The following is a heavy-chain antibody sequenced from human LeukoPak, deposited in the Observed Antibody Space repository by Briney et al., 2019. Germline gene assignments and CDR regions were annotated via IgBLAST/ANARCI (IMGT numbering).Heavy chain of an antibody. Sequence: SETLSLTCTVSGGSISSGGYYWSWIRQHPGKGLEWIGYIYYSGGTYCNPSLKSRVTISVDTSKNQFSLKLSSVTAADTAVYYCARGIVATLFHWGQGTLVTVSS. J-gene: IGHJ4*02. CDR3: ARGIVATLFH. CDR2: IYYSGGT. CDR1: GGSISSGGYY. V-gene: IGHV4-31*03. D-gene: IGHD5-12*01.